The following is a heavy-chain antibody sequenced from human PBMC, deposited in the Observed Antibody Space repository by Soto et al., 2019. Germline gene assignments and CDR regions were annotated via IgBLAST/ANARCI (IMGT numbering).Heavy chain of an antibody. CDR1: GGTFSSYT. CDR2: IIPILGIA. V-gene: IGHV1-69*02. D-gene: IGHD3-9*01. CDR3: EIYDILHGSRVGGMDV. Sequence: SVKVSCKASGGTFSSYTISWVRPSPGQGLEWMGRIIPILGIANYAQKFQGRVTITADKSTSTAYMELSSLRSEDTAVYYCEIYDILHGSRVGGMDVWGQRTTVTVSS. J-gene: IGHJ6*02.